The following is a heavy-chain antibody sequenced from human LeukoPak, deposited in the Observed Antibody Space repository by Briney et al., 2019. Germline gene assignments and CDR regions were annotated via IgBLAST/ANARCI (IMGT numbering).Heavy chain of an antibody. CDR1: GGSISSYY. CDR3: ARAEKQVALDAFDI. Sequence: PSETLSLTCTVSGGSISSYYWSWIRQSAGKGLEWIGRINTSGSTNYNPSLKSRVTMSLDTSKNQLSLKLRSVPAADTAVYYCARAEKQVALDAFDIWGQGTMVTVSS. J-gene: IGHJ3*02. CDR2: INTSGST. V-gene: IGHV4-4*07.